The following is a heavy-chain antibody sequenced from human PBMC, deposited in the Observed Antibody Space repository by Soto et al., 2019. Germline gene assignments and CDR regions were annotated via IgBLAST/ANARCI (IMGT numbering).Heavy chain of an antibody. Sequence: QVQLQESGPGLVKPSQTLSLTCRVSAGSITSDEYYRNWIRYRPGKGLEWIGFIHHTGSTFYNPSLESRASISIDTSESQFSLNLASVTVADTAVYYCARRPTGSGSSFFDYWGPGTLVTVSS. J-gene: IGHJ4*02. CDR3: ARRPTGSGSSFFDY. CDR2: IHHTGST. CDR1: AGSITSDEYY. D-gene: IGHD3-10*01. V-gene: IGHV4-31*03.